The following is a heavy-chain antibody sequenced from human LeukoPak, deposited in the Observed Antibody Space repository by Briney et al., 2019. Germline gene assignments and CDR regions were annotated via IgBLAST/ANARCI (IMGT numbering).Heavy chain of an antibody. V-gene: IGHV4-30-2*01. D-gene: IGHD6-6*01. CDR1: GGSISSGGYS. CDR2: IYHSGST. CDR3: ARARHGAFDI. J-gene: IGHJ3*02. Sequence: SETLSLTCAVSGGSISSGGYSWSWIRQPPGKGLEWIGYIYHSGSTYYNPSLKSRVTISVDRSKNQFSLELSSVTAADTAVYYCARARHGAFDIWGQGTMVTVSS.